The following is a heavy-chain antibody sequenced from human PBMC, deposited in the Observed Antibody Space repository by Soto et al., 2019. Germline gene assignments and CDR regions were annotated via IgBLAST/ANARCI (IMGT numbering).Heavy chain of an antibody. CDR3: ARTPYSGFAPLAS. CDR2: MNPNSGGT. V-gene: IGHV1-8*01. J-gene: IGHJ4*02. D-gene: IGHD5-12*01. Sequence: QVQLVQSGAEVKKPGASVRVSCEASGYAFASHDINWVRQASGQGPEWMGSMNPNSGGTAYAQKFQGRVTLTRNTSIRTAYMEVSSLRSADTAVYYCARTPYSGFAPLASWGQGTRVTVSS. CDR1: GYAFASHD.